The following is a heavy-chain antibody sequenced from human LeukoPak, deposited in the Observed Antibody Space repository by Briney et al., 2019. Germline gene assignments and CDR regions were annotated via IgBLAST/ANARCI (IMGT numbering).Heavy chain of an antibody. CDR3: ARGLTMVVVVENRRWFDP. V-gene: IGHV4-34*01. Sequence: SETLSLTCAVYGGSFSGYYWSWIRQPPGKGLEWIGEINYSGSTNYNPSLKSRVTISVDTSKNQFSLKLSSVTAADTAVYYCARGLTMVVVVENRRWFDPWGQGTLVTVSS. CDR1: GGSFSGYY. CDR2: INYSGST. J-gene: IGHJ5*02. D-gene: IGHD3-22*01.